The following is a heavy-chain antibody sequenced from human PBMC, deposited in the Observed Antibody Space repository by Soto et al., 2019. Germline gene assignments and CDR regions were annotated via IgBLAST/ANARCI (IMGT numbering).Heavy chain of an antibody. V-gene: IGHV1-3*01. CDR1: GYTFTSYA. Sequence: QVQLVQSGAEVKKPGTSVKVSCKTSGYTFTSYAMHWVRQAPGQRLEWMGWINAGNGNTKYSQKFQGRVTITRDTSASTAYMELSSLRSEDTAVYYCARTSGYYFYDYWGQGTLVTVSS. CDR3: ARTSGYYFYDY. D-gene: IGHD3-3*01. CDR2: INAGNGNT. J-gene: IGHJ4*02.